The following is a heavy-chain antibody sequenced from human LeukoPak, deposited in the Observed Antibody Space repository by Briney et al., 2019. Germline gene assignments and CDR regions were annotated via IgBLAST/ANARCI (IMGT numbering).Heavy chain of an antibody. Sequence: GGPVSLFCAAWGFTFSSYNVQGLAQARGRAGEGVSSITSGGGYTYYADSVKGRFTTSRDNAKNSLSLRLDSLRAEVTAVYYCERGHSHVLTSSYKWTPDYWGQGTLVTVSS. J-gene: IGHJ4*02. CDR1: GFTFSSYN. D-gene: IGHD3-9*01. V-gene: IGHV3-21*06. CDR3: ERGHSHVLTSSYKWTPDY. CDR2: ITSGGGYT.